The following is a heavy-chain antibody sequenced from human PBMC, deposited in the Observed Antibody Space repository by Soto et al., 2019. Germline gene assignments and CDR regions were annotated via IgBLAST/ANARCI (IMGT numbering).Heavy chain of an antibody. D-gene: IGHD2-15*01. CDR2: IYHSGST. CDR3: ARWVEVSLDYFDS. J-gene: IGHJ4*02. Sequence: SETLSLTCAVSGGTISSSNWWSWVRQPPGKGLEWIGEIYHSGSTNYNPSLKSRVTISVDKSKNQFSLKLSSVTAADTAVYYCARWVEVSLDYFDSWGQGTPVTVSS. V-gene: IGHV4-4*02. CDR1: GGTISSSNW.